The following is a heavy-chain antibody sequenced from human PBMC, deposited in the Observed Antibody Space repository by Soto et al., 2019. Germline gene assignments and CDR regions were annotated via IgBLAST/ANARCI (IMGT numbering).Heavy chain of an antibody. CDR3: VRDRAYPGTGTTRDAFDI. J-gene: IGHJ3*02. CDR1: GGTFSSYA. Sequence: QVQLVQSGAEVKKPGSSVKVSCKASGGTFSSYAISWVRQAPGQGLEWMGGIIPIFGTANYAQKFQGRVTITADESTSTAYMELSSLRSEDTAVYYCVRDRAYPGTGTTRDAFDIWGQGTMVTVSS. V-gene: IGHV1-69*01. D-gene: IGHD1-7*01. CDR2: IIPIFGTA.